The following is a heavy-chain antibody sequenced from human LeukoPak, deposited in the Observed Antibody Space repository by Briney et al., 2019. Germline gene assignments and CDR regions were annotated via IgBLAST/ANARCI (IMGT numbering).Heavy chain of an antibody. CDR1: GAFISSNNW. D-gene: IGHD3-16*01. Sequence: SETLSLTCAVSGAFISSNNWWSWVRQPPGKGLERMGEIYHSGSTNYNPSLKSRVTISVDKSRNHFSLNLSSVTAADTAMYYCARVDLAVPGAGLGNWGQGTLVTVSS. CDR3: ARVDLAVPGAGLGN. CDR2: IYHSGST. J-gene: IGHJ4*02. V-gene: IGHV4-4*02.